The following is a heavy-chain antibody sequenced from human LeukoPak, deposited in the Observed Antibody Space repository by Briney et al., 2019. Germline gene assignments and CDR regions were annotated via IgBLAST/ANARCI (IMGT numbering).Heavy chain of an antibody. J-gene: IGHJ4*02. CDR1: GFTFSSYS. CDR3: ASWRPMVRGVMRGFDY. V-gene: IGHV3-21*01. Sequence: GGSLRLSCAAFGFTFSSYSMNWVRQAPGKGLEWVSSISSSSSYIYYADSVKGRFTISRDNAKNSLYLQMNSLRAEDTAVYYCASWRPMVRGVMRGFDYWGQGTLVTVSS. CDR2: ISSSSSYI. D-gene: IGHD3-10*01.